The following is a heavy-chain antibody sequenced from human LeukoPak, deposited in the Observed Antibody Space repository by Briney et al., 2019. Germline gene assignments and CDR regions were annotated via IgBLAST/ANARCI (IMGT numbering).Heavy chain of an antibody. Sequence: VASVKVSCKASGYTFTDYSMHWVRLAPGQGLEWMGIINPSGGSTSYAQKFQGRVTMTRDMSTSTVYMELSSLRSEDTAVYYCASGDGYDILTGYYKVWGQGTMVTVSS. J-gene: IGHJ3*01. CDR2: INPSGGST. D-gene: IGHD3-9*01. V-gene: IGHV1-46*01. CDR3: ASGDGYDILTGYYKV. CDR1: GYTFTDYS.